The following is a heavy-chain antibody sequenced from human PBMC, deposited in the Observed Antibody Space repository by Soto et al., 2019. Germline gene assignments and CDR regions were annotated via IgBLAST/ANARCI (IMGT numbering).Heavy chain of an antibody. D-gene: IGHD3-3*01. CDR3: ARDLGPSYDFWSGHNWFDP. J-gene: IGHJ5*02. CDR2: ISAYNGNT. Sequence: PSVKVSCKASGYTFTSYGISWVRQAPGQGLEWMGWISAYNGNTNYAQKLQGRVTMTTDTSTSTAYMELRSLRSDDTAVYYCARDLGPSYDFWSGHNWFDPWGQGTLVTVSS. V-gene: IGHV1-18*01. CDR1: GYTFTSYG.